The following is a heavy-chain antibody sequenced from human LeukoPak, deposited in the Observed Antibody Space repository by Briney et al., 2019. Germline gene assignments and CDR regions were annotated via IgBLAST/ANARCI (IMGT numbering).Heavy chain of an antibody. Sequence: ASVKVSCKASGCTFTSYGISWVRQAPEQGLEWMGWISAYNGNTNYAQKLQGRVTMTTDTSTSTAYMELRSLRSDDTAVYYCARDLTMVRGVITIGYWGQGTLVTVSS. J-gene: IGHJ4*02. CDR3: ARDLTMVRGVITIGY. D-gene: IGHD3-10*01. CDR2: ISAYNGNT. V-gene: IGHV1-18*01. CDR1: GCTFTSYG.